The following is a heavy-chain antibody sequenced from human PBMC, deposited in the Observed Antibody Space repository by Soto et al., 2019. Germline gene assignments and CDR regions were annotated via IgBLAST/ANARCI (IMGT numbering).Heavy chain of an antibody. V-gene: IGHV3-11*01. CDR1: GFTFSHYF. CDR2: ISNSGSTT. J-gene: IGHJ4*02. Sequence: QVQLVESGGGLAKPGGSLRLSCAASGFTFSHYFMTWIRQAPGKGLERVSHISNSGSTTYYADSVKGRFTISRDNAKDSLSLQMNSLRAEDTAVYYCVREKYCSGGSCYSDYWGQGTLVTVSS. D-gene: IGHD2-15*01. CDR3: VREKYCSGGSCYSDY.